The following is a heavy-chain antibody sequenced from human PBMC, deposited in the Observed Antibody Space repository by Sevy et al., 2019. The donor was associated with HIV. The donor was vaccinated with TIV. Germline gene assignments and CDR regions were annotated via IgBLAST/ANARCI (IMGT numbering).Heavy chain of an antibody. Sequence: SETLSLTCTVSGGSISSYYWSWIRQPPGKGLEWIGYIYYSGSTNYNPSLKSRVTISVDTSKNQFSLKLSSVTDADTAVYYCARVESFGEVGNWVDPWGQGTLVTVSS. CDR1: GGSISSYY. V-gene: IGHV4-59*13. CDR3: ARVESFGEVGNWVDP. D-gene: IGHD3-10*01. CDR2: IYYSGST. J-gene: IGHJ5*02.